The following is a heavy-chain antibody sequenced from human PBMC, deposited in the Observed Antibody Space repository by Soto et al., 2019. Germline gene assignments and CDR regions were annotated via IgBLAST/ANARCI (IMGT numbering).Heavy chain of an antibody. CDR1: GYSFTSYW. J-gene: IGHJ6*02. Sequence: GESLKISCKGSGYSFTSYWIGWVRQMPGKGLEWMGIIHPGDSDARYSPSFQGQVTISADKSISTAYLQWSSLKASDTAMYYCARFSITMVRGVMAYYGMDVWGQGTTVTVSS. CDR3: ARFSITMVRGVMAYYGMDV. V-gene: IGHV5-51*01. D-gene: IGHD3-10*01. CDR2: IHPGDSDA.